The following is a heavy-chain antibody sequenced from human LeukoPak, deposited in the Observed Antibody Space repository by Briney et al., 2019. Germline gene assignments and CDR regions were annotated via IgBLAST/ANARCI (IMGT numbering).Heavy chain of an antibody. J-gene: IGHJ4*02. CDR1: GGSISSHY. D-gene: IGHD5-18*01. CDR3: ARGGYSYGYDDDFEY. Sequence: PSETLSLTCTVSGGSISSHYWSWIRQPPGKGLEWIGYICNSGSTNYNPSFKSRVTISVDTSKNRFSLKMTSVTAADTAVYYCARGGYSYGYDDDFEYWGQGILVTVSS. V-gene: IGHV4-59*11. CDR2: ICNSGST.